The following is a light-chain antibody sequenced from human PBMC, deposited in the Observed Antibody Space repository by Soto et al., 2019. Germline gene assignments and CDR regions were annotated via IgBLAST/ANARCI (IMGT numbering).Light chain of an antibody. CDR3: QLYNRIRA. Sequence: DIQMTQSPSTLSASVGDRVTITCRASQSISSWLAWYQQKPGKAPKLLIYDASSLESGVPSRFSGSGSGTEFTLTSSSLQRYDFATYYCQLYNRIRAFGQGTMMDIK. V-gene: IGKV1-5*01. CDR2: DAS. J-gene: IGKJ1*01. CDR1: QSISSW.